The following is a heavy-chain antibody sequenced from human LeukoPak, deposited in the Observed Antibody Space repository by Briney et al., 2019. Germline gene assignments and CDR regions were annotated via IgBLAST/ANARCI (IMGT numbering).Heavy chain of an antibody. CDR3: AKDLSGRVAPKSFDY. CDR1: GFTFSSYA. Sequence: GGSLRLSCAASGFTFSSYAMNWVRQAPGKGLEWVSAISGGGSSTCYADSVKGRFTISRDNSKNTLYLQMNSLRAEDTAVYYCAKDLSGRVAPKSFDYWGQGSLVTVSS. J-gene: IGHJ4*02. CDR2: ISGGGSST. D-gene: IGHD3-10*01. V-gene: IGHV3-23*01.